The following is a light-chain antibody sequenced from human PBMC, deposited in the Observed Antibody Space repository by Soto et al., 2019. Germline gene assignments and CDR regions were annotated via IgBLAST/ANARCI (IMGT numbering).Light chain of an antibody. CDR1: SSDVGGYNY. V-gene: IGLV2-14*01. J-gene: IGLJ3*02. Sequence: QSALSQPASVSGSPGQSITISCAGTSSDVGGYNYVSWYQQHPGKAPKLMISEVSNRPSGVSNRFSGSKSGNTASLTISGLQAEDEADYYCSSYTGTSTLVFGGGTKGTVL. CDR2: EVS. CDR3: SSYTGTSTLV.